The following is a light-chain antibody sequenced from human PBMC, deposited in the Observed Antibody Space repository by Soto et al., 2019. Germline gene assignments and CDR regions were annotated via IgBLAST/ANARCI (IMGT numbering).Light chain of an antibody. CDR1: QGLVHTDGNTY. Sequence: DVVMTQSPLSLPVTLGQPASVSCRSSQGLVHTDGNTYLNWFQQRPGQSPRRLIYKASNRDSGVLDRFSGSGSGTDFTLKISRVEAEDVGLYFCMQATHWPWTFGQGTKVEIK. CDR3: MQATHWPWT. CDR2: KAS. J-gene: IGKJ1*01. V-gene: IGKV2-30*02.